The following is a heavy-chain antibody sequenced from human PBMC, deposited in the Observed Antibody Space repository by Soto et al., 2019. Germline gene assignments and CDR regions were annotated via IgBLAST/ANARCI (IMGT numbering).Heavy chain of an antibody. J-gene: IGHJ5*02. D-gene: IGHD2-15*01. CDR1: RFIVSSYG. CDR3: AKYCSGVSCRP. Sequence: QHSGSLRLCCASSRFIVSSYGMTWESQAPRKGLEWVSAISDSAGSTYYADSVRGRFTVLRDNSKNTLYLQMNSLRVEDTAVYYSAKYCSGVSCRPWGQGTLVTVSS. V-gene: IGHV3-23*01. CDR2: ISDSAGST.